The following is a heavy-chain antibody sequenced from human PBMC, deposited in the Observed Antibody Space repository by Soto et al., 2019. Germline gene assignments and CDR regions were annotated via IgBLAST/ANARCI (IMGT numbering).Heavy chain of an antibody. CDR2: ISGSGGII. D-gene: IGHD3-22*01. CDR1: GFTFGGFY. J-gene: IGHJ4*02. V-gene: IGHV3-11*01. CDR3: GRDTYYDGSGYHSGGVDF. Sequence: QVQLVESGGGSVKPGGSLRLSCAASGFTFGGFYMGWIRQAPGRGLEWVSFISGSGGIIYLPDSVKGRFAISRDNTKNSLYLQMNSLGAEDTAVYYCGRDTYYDGSGYHSGGVDFWGQGTLVTVSS.